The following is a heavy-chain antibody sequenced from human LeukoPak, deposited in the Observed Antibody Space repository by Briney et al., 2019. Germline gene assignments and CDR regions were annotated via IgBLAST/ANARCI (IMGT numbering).Heavy chain of an antibody. CDR3: ATGHVSGVDYGSGDTQFDY. D-gene: IGHD3-10*01. J-gene: IGHJ4*02. CDR2: FDPEDGET. Sequence: ASVKVSCKVSGYTLTELSMHWVRQAPGKGLEWMGGFDPEDGETIYAQKFQGRVTMTEDTSTDTAYMELSSLRSEDTAVYYCATGHVSGVDYGSGDTQFDYWGQGTLVTVSS. V-gene: IGHV1-24*01. CDR1: GYTLTELS.